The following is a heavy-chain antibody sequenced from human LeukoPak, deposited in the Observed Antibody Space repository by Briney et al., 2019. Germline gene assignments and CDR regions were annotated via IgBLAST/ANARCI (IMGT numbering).Heavy chain of an antibody. Sequence: PSETLSLTXTVSGGSISSSSYYWGWIRQPPGKGLEWIGSIYYSGSTYYNPSLKSRVTISVDTSKNQFSLKLSSVTAADTAVYYCARPRRTAMVTSFDYWGHGTLVTSPQ. J-gene: IGHJ4*01. V-gene: IGHV4-39*01. CDR2: IYYSGST. CDR3: ARPRRTAMVTSFDY. CDR1: GGSISSSSYY. D-gene: IGHD5-18*01.